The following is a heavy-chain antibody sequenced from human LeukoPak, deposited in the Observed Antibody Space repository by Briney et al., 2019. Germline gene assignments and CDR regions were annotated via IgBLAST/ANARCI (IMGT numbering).Heavy chain of an antibody. CDR1: GFTFSSYA. D-gene: IGHD6-19*01. CDR3: ARDAYSSGWSDY. J-gene: IGHJ4*02. Sequence: QPGGSLRLSCAASGFTFSSYAMHWVRQAPGKGLEWVAVISYDGSNKYYADSVKGRFTISRDNSKNTLYLQMNSLRAEDTAVYYCARDAYSSGWSDYWGQGTLVTVSS. V-gene: IGHV3-30*04. CDR2: ISYDGSNK.